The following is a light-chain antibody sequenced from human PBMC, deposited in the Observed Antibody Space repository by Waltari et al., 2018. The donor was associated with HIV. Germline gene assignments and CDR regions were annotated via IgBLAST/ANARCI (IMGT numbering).Light chain of an antibody. V-gene: IGKV1-5*03. CDR1: QTISTW. CDR3: QQYNSYSYT. Sequence: DVLLTQSPRFLSASVGDRVTITCRASQTISTWLAWYQQKPGKAPKVLIYKASSLETGVPSRFTGSGSGTEFTLTISSLQPDDFATYYCQQYNSYSYTFGQGTKLEIK. J-gene: IGKJ2*01. CDR2: KAS.